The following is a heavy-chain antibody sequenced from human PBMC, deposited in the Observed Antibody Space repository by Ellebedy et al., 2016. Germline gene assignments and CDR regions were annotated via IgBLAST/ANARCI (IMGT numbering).Heavy chain of an antibody. D-gene: IGHD3-22*01. CDR3: ARDDSTGYRPGL. CDR1: GYTFTNFY. Sequence: ASVKVSCXASGYTFTNFYMHWVRQAPGQGLEWMEMIHPSGGRTRYAQKFQGRVTVTRDTSTSIVYMELNSLRSEDTAVYFCARDDSTGYRPGLWGQGTLVTVSS. CDR2: IHPSGGRT. V-gene: IGHV1-46*01. J-gene: IGHJ4*02.